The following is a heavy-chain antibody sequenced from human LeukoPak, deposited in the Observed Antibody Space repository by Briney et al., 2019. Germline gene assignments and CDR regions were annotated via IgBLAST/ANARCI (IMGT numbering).Heavy chain of an antibody. CDR3: ARDHRLVRGVIYYYGMDV. V-gene: IGHV4-59*12. J-gene: IGHJ6*02. Sequence: PSETLSLTCTVSDGSLSPYYWSWIRQPPGKGLEWLAYIYHSGSTSYNPSLKSRVTISLDTSKNQFSLNLTSVTAADTAVYYCARDHRLVRGVIYYYGMDVWGQGTTVTVSS. CDR2: IYHSGST. D-gene: IGHD3-10*01. CDR1: DGSLSPYY.